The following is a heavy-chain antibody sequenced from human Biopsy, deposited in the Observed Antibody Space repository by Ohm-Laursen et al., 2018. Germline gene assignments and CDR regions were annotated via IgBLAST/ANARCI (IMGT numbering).Heavy chain of an antibody. CDR1: SYIFTDYN. V-gene: IGHV1-2*02. CDR3: ARDPLNGHKHFDY. Sequence: ATVKISCKASSYIFTDYNIHWMRQAPGQGLEWLGYINCKTGATNYAQKFQGTVTMTRDTSISTAYLALGSLRSADTAIYYCARDPLNGHKHFDYWGQGTLVTVSS. D-gene: IGHD2-8*01. CDR2: INCKTGAT. J-gene: IGHJ4*02.